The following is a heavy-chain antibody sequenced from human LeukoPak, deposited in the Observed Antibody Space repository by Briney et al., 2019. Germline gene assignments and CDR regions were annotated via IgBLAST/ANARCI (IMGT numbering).Heavy chain of an antibody. J-gene: IGHJ4*02. CDR3: ARGPAKDPLRYFDWYSDY. Sequence: PGGSLRLSCAASGFTFSSYWRHWVRQAPGKGLVWVSRINSDGSSTSYADSVKGRFTISRDNDKNTLYLQMNSLIAEDTAVYYCARGPAKDPLRYFDWYSDYWGQGTLVTVSS. D-gene: IGHD3-9*01. V-gene: IGHV3-74*01. CDR1: GFTFSSYW. CDR2: INSDGSST.